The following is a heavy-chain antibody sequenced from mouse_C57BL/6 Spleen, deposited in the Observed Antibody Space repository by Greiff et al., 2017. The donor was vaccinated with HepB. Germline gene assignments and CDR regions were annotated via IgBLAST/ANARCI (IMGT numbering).Heavy chain of an antibody. CDR2: IYPGDGDT. CDR1: GYAFSSSW. D-gene: IGHD3-2*02. V-gene: IGHV1-82*01. J-gene: IGHJ4*01. Sequence: QVQLKESGPELVKPGASVKISCKASGYAFSSSWMNWVKQRPGKGLEWIGRIYPGDGDTNYNGKFKGKATLTADKSSSTAYMQLSSLTSEDSAVYFCAREGQATFMDYWGQGTSVTVSS. CDR3: AREGQATFMDY.